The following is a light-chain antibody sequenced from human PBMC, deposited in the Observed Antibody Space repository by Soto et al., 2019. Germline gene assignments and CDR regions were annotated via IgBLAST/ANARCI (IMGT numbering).Light chain of an antibody. J-gene: IGKJ3*01. Sequence: EIVLTQSPGTLSLSPGERATLSCRASQSVSSSYLAGYKQKPSQAPRLLIYGASARATGIPERFSGSESGSDFTPTISTLEPEDFAVYYYQQYGSSPPFTVGPGTKVDIK. CDR2: GAS. V-gene: IGKV3-20*01. CDR3: QQYGSSPPFT. CDR1: QSVSSSY.